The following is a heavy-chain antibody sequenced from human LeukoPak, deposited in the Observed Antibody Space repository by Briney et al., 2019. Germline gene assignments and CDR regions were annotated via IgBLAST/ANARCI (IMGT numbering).Heavy chain of an antibody. CDR3: ARVTVGYFDY. CDR1: GYSISSGYY. V-gene: IGHV4-38-2*02. Sequence: KPSETLSLTCTVSGYSISSGYYWGWIRQPPGKGLEWIGNMYHSGSTYYNPSLKSRVTISVDTSKNQFSLKLRPVTAADTAVYYCARVTVGYFDYWGQGTLVTLSS. D-gene: IGHD4-17*01. J-gene: IGHJ4*02. CDR2: MYHSGST.